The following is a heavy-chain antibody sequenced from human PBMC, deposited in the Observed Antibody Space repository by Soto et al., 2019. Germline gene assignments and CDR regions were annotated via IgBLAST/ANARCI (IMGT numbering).Heavy chain of an antibody. V-gene: IGHV4-39*01. Sequence: QLQLQESGPGLVKPSETLSLTCTVSGGSISSSSYYWGWIRQPPGKGLEWIGSIYYSGSTYYNPSLKSRVTISVDTSKNQFSLKLSSVTAADTAVYYCARGPIPYYYYGMDVWGQGTTVTVSS. J-gene: IGHJ6*02. CDR1: GGSISSSSYY. CDR3: ARGPIPYYYYGMDV. CDR2: IYYSGST.